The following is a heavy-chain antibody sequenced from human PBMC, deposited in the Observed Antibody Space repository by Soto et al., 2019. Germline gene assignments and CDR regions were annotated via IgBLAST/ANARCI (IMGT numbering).Heavy chain of an antibody. CDR2: VYYRGSI. CDR3: ARVTFTPNWFDS. Sequence: SETLSLTCTVSGDSISSPDYYWSWIRQAPGKGLELIGYVYYRGSIYYAPSFESRVSISIDTSKNQFSLRLTSVTAADSAVYFCARVTFTPNWFDSWGQGILVTVSS. CDR1: GDSISSPDYY. D-gene: IGHD3-16*01. V-gene: IGHV4-30-4*01. J-gene: IGHJ5*01.